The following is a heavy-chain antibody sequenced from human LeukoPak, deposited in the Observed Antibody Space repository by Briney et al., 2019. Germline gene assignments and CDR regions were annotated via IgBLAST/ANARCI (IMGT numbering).Heavy chain of an antibody. CDR2: IYTSGST. CDR1: GGSISSYY. V-gene: IGHV4-4*07. Sequence: SETLSLTCTVSGGSISSYYWSWIRQPAGKGLEWIGRIYTSGSTNYNPSLKSRVTMSVDTSKNQFSLKLSSVTAADTAVYYCARGQGPPRPIPPNWFDPWGQGTLVTVSS. J-gene: IGHJ5*02. CDR3: ARGQGPPRPIPPNWFDP. D-gene: IGHD2-2*02.